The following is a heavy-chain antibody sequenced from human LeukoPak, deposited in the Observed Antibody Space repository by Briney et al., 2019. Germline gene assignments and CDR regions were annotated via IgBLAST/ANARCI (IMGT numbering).Heavy chain of an antibody. CDR3: ARGEGDYYDTSGYFDY. CDR1: GFTFSDYY. J-gene: IGHJ4*02. D-gene: IGHD3-22*01. V-gene: IGHV3-30-3*01. CDR2: ISYDGSNE. Sequence: PGGSLRLSCAASGFTFSDYYMSWIRQAPGKGLEWVAVISYDGSNEYYAASVKGRFTISRDSSRTTLYLEMNSLRAEDTAAYYCARGEGDYYDTSGYFDYWGQGTLVTVSS.